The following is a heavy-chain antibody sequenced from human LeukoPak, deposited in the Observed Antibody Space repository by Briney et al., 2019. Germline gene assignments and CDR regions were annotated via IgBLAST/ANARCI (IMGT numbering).Heavy chain of an antibody. J-gene: IGHJ5*02. Sequence: KPSETLSLTCAVYGGSFSGYYWSWIRQPPGKGLEWIGEINHSGSTNYNPSLKSRVTISVDTSKNQFSLKLSSVTAADTAVYYCARSTPLRFLEWLVYDPWGQGTLVTVSS. CDR2: INHSGST. CDR3: ARSTPLRFLEWLVYDP. D-gene: IGHD3-3*01. CDR1: GGSFSGYY. V-gene: IGHV4-34*01.